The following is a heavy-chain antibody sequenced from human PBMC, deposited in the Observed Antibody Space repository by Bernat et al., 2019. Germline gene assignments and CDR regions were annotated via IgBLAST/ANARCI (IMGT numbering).Heavy chain of an antibody. D-gene: IGHD4-17*01. Sequence: QVQLVQSGTEVKKPGASVKVSCKASGYTFTGYYMHWVRQAPGQGLEYMGWINPKSGDTHYTQNFQGRVTMTRDTSIRTVYMEVSRLRSDDTGVYFCARDPDVYGDSLTWFDTWGQGTLVAVSS. CDR1: GYTFTGYY. CDR2: INPKSGDT. CDR3: ARDPDVYGDSLTWFDT. V-gene: IGHV1-2*02. J-gene: IGHJ5*02.